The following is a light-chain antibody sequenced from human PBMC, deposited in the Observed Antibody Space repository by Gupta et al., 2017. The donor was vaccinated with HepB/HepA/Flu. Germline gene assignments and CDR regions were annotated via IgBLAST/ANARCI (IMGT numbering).Light chain of an antibody. J-gene: IGKJ3*01. CDR1: QGISNY. CDR2: AAS. Sequence: DIQTTQSPSSLSASVGDRVTITCRASQGISNYLAWYQQKPGKVPKLLIYAASTLQSGVPSRFSGSGSGTDFTLTSISLQPEDVATYYCQNYTSAPQFGHGTKVDIK. CDR3: QNYTSAPQ. V-gene: IGKV1-27*01.